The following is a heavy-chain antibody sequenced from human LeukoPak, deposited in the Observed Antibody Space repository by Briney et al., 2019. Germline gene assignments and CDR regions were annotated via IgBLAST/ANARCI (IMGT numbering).Heavy chain of an antibody. D-gene: IGHD2-21*02. J-gene: IGHJ4*02. V-gene: IGHV4-31*03. Sequence: SETLSLTCTVSGGSISRGGYYWSWIRQHPGKGLEWIGYLYYSGSTYSNPSLKRRVTISGDTSKNQFSLKVNSVTAADTAVYYCARTLPRCGVDCYYYFDYWGQGTLVTVSS. CDR2: LYYSGST. CDR3: ARTLPRCGVDCYYYFDY. CDR1: GGSISRGGYY.